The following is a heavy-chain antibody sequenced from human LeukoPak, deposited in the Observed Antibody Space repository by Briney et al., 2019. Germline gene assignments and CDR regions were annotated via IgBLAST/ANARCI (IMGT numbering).Heavy chain of an antibody. CDR3: AKGSGYYSRDAFDI. V-gene: IGHV3-23*01. J-gene: IGHJ3*02. D-gene: IGHD3-22*01. Sequence: PGGSLRLSCTASGFIFSSYAMTWVRQAPGRGLEWVSGIDNSGGVTYYADSVKGRFTISRDNSKNTLYLQMNSLRAEDTAVYYCAKGSGYYSRDAFDIWGQGTMVTVSS. CDR2: IDNSGGVT. CDR1: GFIFSSYA.